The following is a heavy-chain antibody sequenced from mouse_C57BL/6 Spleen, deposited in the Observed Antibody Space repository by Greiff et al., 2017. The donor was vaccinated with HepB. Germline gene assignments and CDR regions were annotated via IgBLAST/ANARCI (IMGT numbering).Heavy chain of an antibody. CDR1: GYTFTSYT. V-gene: IGHV1-4*01. J-gene: IGHJ4*01. CDR2: INPSSGYT. Sequence: QVQLQQSGAELARPGASVKMSCKASGYTFTSYTMHWVKQRPGQGLEWIGYINPSSGYTKYNQKFKDKATLTADKSSSTAYIQLSSLTSEDSAVYYCARLGNGYQYYYAMDYWGQGTSVTVSS. CDR3: ARLGNGYQYYYAMDY. D-gene: IGHD2-2*01.